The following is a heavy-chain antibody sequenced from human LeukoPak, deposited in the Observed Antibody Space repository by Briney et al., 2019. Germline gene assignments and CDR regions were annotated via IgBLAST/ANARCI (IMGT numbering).Heavy chain of an antibody. CDR1: GYTFTSYG. Sequence: ASVKVSCKASGYTFTSYGISWVRQAPGQGLEWMGWINTYNGKTNYAQKLQGRVTMTTDTSTSTAYMELRSLRSDDTAVYYCARVVLYYDSSGYYWREIRGVDYWGQGTLVTVYS. J-gene: IGHJ4*02. CDR2: INTYNGKT. V-gene: IGHV1-18*01. D-gene: IGHD3-22*01. CDR3: ARVVLYYDSSGYYWREIRGVDY.